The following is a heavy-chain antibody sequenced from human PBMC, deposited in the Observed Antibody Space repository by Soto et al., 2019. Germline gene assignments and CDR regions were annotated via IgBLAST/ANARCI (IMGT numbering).Heavy chain of an antibody. CDR2: ISGCASNT. D-gene: IGHD3-3*01. V-gene: IGHV3-23*01. Sequence: RQAPGKGLELFSGISGCASNTYYVDSVKGRFTISRASTKNTLYLQMNSLRAEDTALYFCARDPNYAFWRGYPHYFDYCGQATLVTVTS. CDR3: ARDPNYAFWRGYPHYFDY. J-gene: IGHJ4*02.